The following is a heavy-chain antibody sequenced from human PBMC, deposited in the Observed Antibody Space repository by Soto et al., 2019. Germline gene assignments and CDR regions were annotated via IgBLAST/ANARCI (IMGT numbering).Heavy chain of an antibody. J-gene: IGHJ4*02. Sequence: SETLSLTCTVSGGSISSYYWSWIRQPPGKGLEWIGYIYYSGSTNYNPSLKSRVTISVDTSKNQFSLKLSSVTAADTAVYYCARVHSTDYFDYWGQGTLVTVSS. CDR1: GGSISSYY. V-gene: IGHV4-59*01. CDR3: ARVHSTDYFDY. CDR2: IYYSGST.